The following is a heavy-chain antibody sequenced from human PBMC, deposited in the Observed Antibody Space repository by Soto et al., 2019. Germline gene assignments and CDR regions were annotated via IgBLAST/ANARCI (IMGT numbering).Heavy chain of an antibody. CDR2: MNPNSGNT. D-gene: IGHD3-10*01. CDR1: GYTFTSYD. Sequence: ASVKVSCKASGYTFTSYDINWVRQATGQGLEWMGWMNPNSGNTGYAQKFQGRVTMTRNTSISTAYMELSSLRSEDTAVYYCARMGYYGSGITNWFDPWGQGTLVTVSS. V-gene: IGHV1-8*01. CDR3: ARMGYYGSGITNWFDP. J-gene: IGHJ5*02.